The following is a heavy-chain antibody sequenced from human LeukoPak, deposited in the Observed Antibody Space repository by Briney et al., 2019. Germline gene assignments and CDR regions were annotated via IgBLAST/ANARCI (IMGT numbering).Heavy chain of an antibody. V-gene: IGHV3-30*04. D-gene: IGHD6-6*01. CDR3: ARARYSSSFPPNY. Sequence: PGGSLRLSCAASGFTFSSYAMHWVRQAPGKGLEWVAVISYDGSNKYYADSVKGRFTISRDNSKNTLYLQMNSLRAEDTAVYYCARARYSSSFPPNYWGQGTLVTVSS. J-gene: IGHJ4*02. CDR2: ISYDGSNK. CDR1: GFTFSSYA.